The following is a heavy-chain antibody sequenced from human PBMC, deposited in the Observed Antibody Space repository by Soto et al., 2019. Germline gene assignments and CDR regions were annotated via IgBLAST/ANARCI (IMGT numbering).Heavy chain of an antibody. CDR3: ALSARDEHLWPPYFDY. D-gene: IGHD5-18*01. J-gene: IGHJ4*02. CDR1: GISLSTSGVG. CDR2: IYWDDDK. Sequence: QITLKESGPTLVKPTQTLTLTCTFSGISLSTSGVGVGWIRQPPGKALEWLAVIYWDDDKRYSPSLKSRLTITNDTSKNQVVLTMSNMDPVDTVTYYCALSARDEHLWPPYFDYWGQGTLVTVSS. V-gene: IGHV2-5*02.